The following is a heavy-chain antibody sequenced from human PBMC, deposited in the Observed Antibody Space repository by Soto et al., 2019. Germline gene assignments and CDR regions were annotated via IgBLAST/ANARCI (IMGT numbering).Heavy chain of an antibody. D-gene: IGHD5-18*01. J-gene: IGHJ4*02. Sequence: QVQLQESGPGLVKPSETLSLTCSVSGGAITNYYWNWIRQTTGKGLEWIGYIYHTGSTSKNPSLKSRVTLSVDTSKNQLTINVTSVTAADTAIYYCARSVNRGYSYGYGHWGQGTLVTVSA. CDR2: IYHTGST. CDR3: ARSVNRGYSYGYGH. CDR1: GGAITNYY. V-gene: IGHV4-59*01.